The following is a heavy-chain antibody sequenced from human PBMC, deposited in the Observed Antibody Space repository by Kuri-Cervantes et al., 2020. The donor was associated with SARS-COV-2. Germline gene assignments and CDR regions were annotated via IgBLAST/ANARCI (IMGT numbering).Heavy chain of an antibody. V-gene: IGHV3-38-3*01. Sequence: GGSLRPSCAASGFTVSSNEMSWVRQAPGKGLEWVSSISGGSTYYADSREGRFTISRDNSKNTLHLQMNSLRAEDTAVYYCARAGYCSSTSCYYYYYYYMDVWGKGTTVTVSS. J-gene: IGHJ6*03. CDR3: ARAGYCSSTSCYYYYYYYMDV. D-gene: IGHD2-2*01. CDR1: GFTVSSNE. CDR2: ISGGST.